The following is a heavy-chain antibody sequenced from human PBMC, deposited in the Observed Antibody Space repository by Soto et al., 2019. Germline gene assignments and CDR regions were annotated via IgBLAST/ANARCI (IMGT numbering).Heavy chain of an antibody. CDR2: IYYSGST. D-gene: IGHD7-27*01. V-gene: IGHV4-59*08. Sequence: SETLSLTCTVSGVSISSYYWSWIRQPPGKGLEWIGYIYYSGSTNYNPPLKSRVTISVDTSKNQFSLKLSSVTAADTAVYYCARRWGRTFDYWGQGILVTVSS. CDR1: GVSISSYY. CDR3: ARRWGRTFDY. J-gene: IGHJ4*02.